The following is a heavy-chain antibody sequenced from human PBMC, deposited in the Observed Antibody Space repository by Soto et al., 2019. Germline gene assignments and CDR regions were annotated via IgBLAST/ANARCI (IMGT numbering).Heavy chain of an antibody. CDR2: IYYIGSS. D-gene: IGHD2-15*01. CDR1: GGSVSSSTYY. CDR3: AHLTGYLDY. J-gene: IGHJ4*02. V-gene: IGHV4-39*01. Sequence: PSETLSLTCTVCGGSVSSSTYYWGWIRQPPGKGLEWIASIYYIGSSYYNPSLESRVTISVDTSKNQFSLKVSSVTAADTAVYHCAHLTGYLDYCGQGTLVTVSS.